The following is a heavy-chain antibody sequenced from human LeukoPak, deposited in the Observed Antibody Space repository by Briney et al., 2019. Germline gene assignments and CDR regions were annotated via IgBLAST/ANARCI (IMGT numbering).Heavy chain of an antibody. CDR1: GLIFNTPG. CDR3: TENT. CDR2: ISASGLTA. V-gene: IGHV3-23*01. Sequence: GGSLRLSCAASGLIFNTPGMGWSRRAPGRELELVSAISASGLTAYYGDSVKGRFTISIDNAKNTLYLHMSSLRGEDTAIYYCTENTWGRGTRVTFSS. J-gene: IGHJ4*02.